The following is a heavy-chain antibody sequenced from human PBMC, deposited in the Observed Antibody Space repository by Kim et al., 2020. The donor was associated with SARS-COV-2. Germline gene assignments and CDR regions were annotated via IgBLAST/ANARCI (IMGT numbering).Heavy chain of an antibody. CDR1: GFTFSSYE. J-gene: IGHJ6*02. CDR2: ISSSGSTI. D-gene: IGHD5-12*01. Sequence: GGSLRLSCAASGFTFSSYELNWVRQAPGKGLEWVSYISSSGSTIYYADSVKGRFTISRDNAKNSLYLQMNSLRAADTSVYYCAVEMATYYYYYYGMDVWGQGTTVTVSS. CDR3: AVEMATYYYYYYGMDV. V-gene: IGHV3-48*03.